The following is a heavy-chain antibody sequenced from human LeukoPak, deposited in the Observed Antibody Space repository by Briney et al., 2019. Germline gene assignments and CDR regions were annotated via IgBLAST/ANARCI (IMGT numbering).Heavy chain of an antibody. CDR2: ISGSGGST. J-gene: IGHJ6*02. Sequence: GGSLRLSCAASGFTFSSYAMSWVRQAPGKGLEWVSAISGSGGSTYYADSVKGRFTISRDNSKNTLYLHMNSLRAEDTAVYYCAKDPRPTVYGMDVWGQGTTVTVSS. V-gene: IGHV3-23*01. CDR1: GFTFSSYA. D-gene: IGHD4-17*01. CDR3: AKDPRPTVYGMDV.